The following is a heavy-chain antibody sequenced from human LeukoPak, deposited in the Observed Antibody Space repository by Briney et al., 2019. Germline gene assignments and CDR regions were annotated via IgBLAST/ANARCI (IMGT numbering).Heavy chain of an antibody. CDR3: AKGDFYGSGRDYYYYMDV. CDR1: GFTFSDYN. CDR2: ISRSGSTK. J-gene: IGHJ6*03. Sequence: GGSLRLSCAASGFTFSDYNMRWIRQAPGKGLEWVSSISRSGSTKYYADSVKGRFTISRDNAKNSLFLQMNSLRAEDTAVYNCAKGDFYGSGRDYYYYMDVWGKGTTVTISS. V-gene: IGHV3-11*01. D-gene: IGHD3-10*01.